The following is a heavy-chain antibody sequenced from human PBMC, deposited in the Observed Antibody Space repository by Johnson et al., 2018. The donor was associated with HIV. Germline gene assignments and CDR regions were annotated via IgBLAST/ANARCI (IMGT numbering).Heavy chain of an antibody. CDR1: GFTFSSYG. D-gene: IGHD3-22*01. CDR3: ARECQYYYDSSGCMYDAFDI. V-gene: IGHV3-30*03. Sequence: QVQLVESGGGVVQPGMSLRLSCAASGFTFSSYGMHWVRQAPGKGLECVAVISNDGNNKYYGESVKGRFTISRDNAKNTVYLQMNSLRGEDTAVYYCARECQYYYDSSGCMYDAFDIWGQGTMVAVSS. J-gene: IGHJ3*02. CDR2: ISNDGNNK.